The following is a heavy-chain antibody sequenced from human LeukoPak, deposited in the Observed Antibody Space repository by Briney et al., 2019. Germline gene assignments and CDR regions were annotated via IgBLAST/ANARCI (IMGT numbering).Heavy chain of an antibody. CDR1: GFTVSSNY. CDR3: ASAMAYKPGIAAAGQGRGAFDI. J-gene: IGHJ3*02. V-gene: IGHV3-53*01. D-gene: IGHD6-13*01. CDR2: IYSGGST. Sequence: GGSLRLSCAASGFTVSSNYMSWVRQAPGKGLEWVSVIYSGGSTYYADSVKGRFTISRDNSKNTLYLQMNSLRAEDTAVYHCASAMAYKPGIAAAGQGRGAFDIWGQGTMVTVSS.